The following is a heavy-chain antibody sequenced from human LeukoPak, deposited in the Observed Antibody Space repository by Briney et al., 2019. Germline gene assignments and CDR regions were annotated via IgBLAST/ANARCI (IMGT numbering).Heavy chain of an antibody. V-gene: IGHV4-59*01. D-gene: IGHD6-13*01. Sequence: SETLSLTCTFSGGPISSYYWSWIRQPPGKGLEWIGYIYYSGSTNYNPSLKSRVTISVDASKNQFSLKLSSVTAADTAVYYCARNGYPGYWGQGTLVTVSS. CDR3: ARNGYPGY. CDR1: GGPISSYY. J-gene: IGHJ4*02. CDR2: IYYSGST.